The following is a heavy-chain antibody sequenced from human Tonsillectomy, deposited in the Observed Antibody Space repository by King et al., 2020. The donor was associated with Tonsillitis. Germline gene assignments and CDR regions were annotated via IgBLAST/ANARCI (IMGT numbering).Heavy chain of an antibody. V-gene: IGHV7-4-1*02. CDR1: GYTFTSYA. J-gene: IGHJ4*02. Sequence: QLVQSGSELKKPGASVKVSCQASGYTFTSYAMNWVRQAPGQGLEWMGWINTNTGNPTYAQGLTGRFVFSLDTSVSTAYLQISSLKAEDTAVYYCARITPRGYSYEEDYWGQGTLVIVSS. CDR2: INTNTGNP. CDR3: ARITPRGYSYEEDY. D-gene: IGHD5-18*01.